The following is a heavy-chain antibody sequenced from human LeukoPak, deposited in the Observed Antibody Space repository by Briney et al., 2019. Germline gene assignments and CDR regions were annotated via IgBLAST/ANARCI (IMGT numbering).Heavy chain of an antibody. CDR2: ISSSGSTI. J-gene: IGHJ4*02. CDR3: ARARPVYYGGECGY. Sequence: GGSLRLSCAASGFTFSDYYMTWIRQAPGKGLEWVSHISSSGSTIYYADSVKGRFTISRDNAKNSLYLQMNSLRAEDTAVYYRARARPVYYGGECGYWGQGTLVTVSS. D-gene: IGHD3-10*01. CDR1: GFTFSDYY. V-gene: IGHV3-11*01.